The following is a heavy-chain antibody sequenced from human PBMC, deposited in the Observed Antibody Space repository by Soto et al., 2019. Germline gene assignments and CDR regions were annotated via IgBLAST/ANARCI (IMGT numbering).Heavy chain of an antibody. CDR3: AIGRGYSYGRSNYFDY. CDR2: IIPIFGTA. Sequence: QVQLVQSGAAVKKPGSSVTVSCKASGGTFSSYASSWVRQAPGQGLECMGGIIPIFGTANYAQKFQGRVPITADESTSTAYMVLSRLRAEDTALYYCAIGRGYSYGRSNYFDYWGQGTLVTVSS. V-gene: IGHV1-69*01. D-gene: IGHD5-18*01. J-gene: IGHJ4*02. CDR1: GGTFSSYA.